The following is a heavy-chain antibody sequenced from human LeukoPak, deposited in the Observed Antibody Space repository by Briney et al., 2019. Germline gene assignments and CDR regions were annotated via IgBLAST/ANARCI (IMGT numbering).Heavy chain of an antibody. CDR2: IYYSGST. J-gene: IGHJ4*02. CDR1: GGSISSYY. Sequence: SETLSLTCTVSGGSISSYYWSWIRQPPGKGLEWIGYIYYSGSTNYNPSLKSRVTISVDTSKGQFSLKLSSVTAADTAVYYCARVSAVAGTDYWGQGTLVTVSS. V-gene: IGHV4-59*01. CDR3: ARVSAVAGTDY. D-gene: IGHD6-19*01.